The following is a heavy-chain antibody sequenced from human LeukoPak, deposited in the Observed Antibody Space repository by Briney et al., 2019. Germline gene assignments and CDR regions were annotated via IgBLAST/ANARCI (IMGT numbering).Heavy chain of an antibody. CDR2: IYHSGST. CDR3: AREVGLGMYNWFDP. J-gene: IGHJ5*02. V-gene: IGHV4-59*01. CDR1: GGSISNYY. Sequence: SETLSLTCTVSGGSISNYYRYWIRQPPGKGLECIGYIYHSGSTNYNPSLKSRVTISVDTSKNQFSLKLRSVTAADTAVYYCAREVGLGMYNWFDPWGQGTLVTVSS. D-gene: IGHD3-16*01.